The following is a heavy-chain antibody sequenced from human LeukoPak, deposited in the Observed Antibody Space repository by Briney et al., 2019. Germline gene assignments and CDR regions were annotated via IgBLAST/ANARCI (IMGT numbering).Heavy chain of an antibody. V-gene: IGHV3-30*03. CDR3: ARSGKWLLTPS. D-gene: IGHD3-22*01. CDR2: ISYDGSNK. Sequence: GRSLRLSCAASGFTFSSYGMHWVRQAPGKGLEWVAVISYDGSNKYYADSVKGRFTISRDNSKNTLYLQMNSLRAEDTAVYYCARSGKWLLTPSWGQGTLVTVSS. J-gene: IGHJ4*02. CDR1: GFTFSSYG.